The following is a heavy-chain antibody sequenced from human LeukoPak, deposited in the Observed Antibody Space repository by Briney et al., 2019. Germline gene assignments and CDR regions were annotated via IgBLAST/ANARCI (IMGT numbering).Heavy chain of an antibody. CDR2: ISSGGTTI. J-gene: IGHJ4*02. D-gene: IGHD2/OR15-2a*01. V-gene: IGHV3-48*02. Sequence: GGSLRLSCAASGFTFNTYTLSWVRQAPGKGLEWVSTISSGGTTISHADSVKGRFTISRDNAKNSLDLQMNSLRDEDTAVYYCARGSHFFDYWGQGALATVSS. CDR3: ARGSHFFDY. CDR1: GFTFNTYT.